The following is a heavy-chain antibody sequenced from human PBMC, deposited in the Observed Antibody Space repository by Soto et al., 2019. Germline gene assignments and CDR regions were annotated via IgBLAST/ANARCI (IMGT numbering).Heavy chain of an antibody. V-gene: IGHV3-15*07. CDR2: IKSKSDGGAT. J-gene: IGHJ4*02. Sequence: GGALRHSCGGSGLTFTKGYMHWGRRAPGEGVEWVGRIKSKSDGGATDLAASVKGRVTISRDDSENTVYLQKNSLKNEDTAVYYCTTDHAGYFDYWGQGTLVTVSS. CDR3: TTDHAGYFDY. CDR1: GLTFTKGY.